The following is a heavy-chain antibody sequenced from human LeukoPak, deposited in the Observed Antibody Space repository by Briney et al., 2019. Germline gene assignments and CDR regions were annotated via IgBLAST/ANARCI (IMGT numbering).Heavy chain of an antibody. CDR3: AKEGKTRNWNYYQAKAVY. CDR2: IKSDGSST. CDR1: GFTFRSYW. Sequence: GGSLRLSCAASGFTFRSYWMHWVRLPPGKGLVWVSRIKSDGSSTSYADFVKGRFTISRDNSKNTLYLQMNSLRAEDTAVYYCAKEGKTRNWNYYQAKAVYWGQGTLVTVSA. J-gene: IGHJ4*02. V-gene: IGHV3-74*01. D-gene: IGHD1-7*01.